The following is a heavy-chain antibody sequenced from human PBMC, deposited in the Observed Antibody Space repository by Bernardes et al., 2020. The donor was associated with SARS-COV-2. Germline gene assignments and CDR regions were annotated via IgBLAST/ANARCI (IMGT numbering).Heavy chain of an antibody. CDR1: GYTFTNSW. D-gene: IGHD1-1*01. Sequence: GESLKISCTGSGYTFTNSWIAWVRQMSGRGLECMGIISPPDSITRYSPSFQGQVTMSVDKSINTAYLEWRSLEASDSAMYYCARQGCGTTNCHTIDHWGQGTLVAVSS. CDR3: ARQGCGTTNCHTIDH. CDR2: ISPPDSIT. V-gene: IGHV5-51*01. J-gene: IGHJ4*02.